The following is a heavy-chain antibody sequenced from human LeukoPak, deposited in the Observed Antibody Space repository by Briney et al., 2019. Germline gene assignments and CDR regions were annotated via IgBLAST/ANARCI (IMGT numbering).Heavy chain of an antibody. V-gene: IGHV3-21*01. CDR3: ARDPTQYLRYGHFDY. CDR1: GFIISTYS. J-gene: IGHJ4*02. D-gene: IGHD5/OR15-5a*01. CDR2: ISSSSSYI. Sequence: PGGSLRLSCAASGFIISTYSMNWVRQAPGKGLEWVSSISSSSSYIYYADSVKGRFTISRDNAKNSLFLQMNSLSDEDTAVYYCARDPTQYLRYGHFDYWGQGTLVTVSS.